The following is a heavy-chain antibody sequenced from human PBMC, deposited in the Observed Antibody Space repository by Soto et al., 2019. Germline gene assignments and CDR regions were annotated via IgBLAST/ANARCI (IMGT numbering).Heavy chain of an antibody. CDR1: GDSVSSNSAA. D-gene: IGHD6-19*01. J-gene: IGHJ3*02. V-gene: IGHV6-1*01. CDR3: ARVRARVAVAGIDAFDI. Sequence: SQTLSLTCALSGDSVSSNSAAWNWIRQSPSRGLEWLGRTYYRSKWYNDYAVSVKSRITINPDTSKNQFSLQLNSVTPEDTAVYYCARVRARVAVAGIDAFDIWGQGTMVTVSS. CDR2: TYYRSKWYN.